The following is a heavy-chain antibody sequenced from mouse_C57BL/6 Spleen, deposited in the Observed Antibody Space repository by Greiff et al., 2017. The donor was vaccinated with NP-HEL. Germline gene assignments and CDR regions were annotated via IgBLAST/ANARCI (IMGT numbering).Heavy chain of an antibody. V-gene: IGHV2-2*01. D-gene: IGHD1-1*01. Sequence: VQLQQSGPGLVQPSQSLSITCTVSGFSLTSYGVHWVRQSPGKGLEWLGVIWSGGSTDYNAAFISRLSISKDNSKSQVFFKMNSLQADDTAIYYCARNRLDYYGSSLYAMDYWGQGTSVTVSS. CDR3: ARNRLDYYGSSLYAMDY. J-gene: IGHJ4*01. CDR2: IWSGGST. CDR1: GFSLTSYG.